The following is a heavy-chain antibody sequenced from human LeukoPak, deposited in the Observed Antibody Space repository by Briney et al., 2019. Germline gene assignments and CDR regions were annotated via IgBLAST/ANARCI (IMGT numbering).Heavy chain of an antibody. V-gene: IGHV3-23*01. CDR3: AKNLRVYYFDY. CDR2: ISGSGGGT. D-gene: IGHD4-17*01. J-gene: IGHJ4*02. CDR1: GFTFSSYA. Sequence: GASLRLSCAASGFTFSSYAMSWVRQAPGKGLEWVSAISGSGGGTYYADSVKSRFTISRDDSKNTLYLQMNSLRAEDTAVYYCAKNLRVYYFDYWGQGTLVTVSS.